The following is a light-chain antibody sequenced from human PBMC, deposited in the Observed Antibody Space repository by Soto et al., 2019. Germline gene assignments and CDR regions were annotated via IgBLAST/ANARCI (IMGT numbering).Light chain of an antibody. CDR1: SSNIEGNT. V-gene: IGLV1-44*01. Sequence: QAVVTQPPSLSGTPGQSVTISCSGSSSNIEGNTVHWYQHLPGTAPKLLIYIDHNRPSGIPDRFSGSKSGNTASLTISGLQTEDEADYYCSSSTSSNTVVFGGGTKLTVL. J-gene: IGLJ2*01. CDR2: IDH. CDR3: SSSTSSNTVV.